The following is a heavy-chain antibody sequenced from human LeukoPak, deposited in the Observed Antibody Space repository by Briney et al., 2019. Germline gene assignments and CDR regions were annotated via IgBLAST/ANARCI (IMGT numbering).Heavy chain of an antibody. CDR3: ARLAYYDNSGSSRPFDI. CDR1: GFSLTTREVG. V-gene: IGHV2-5*02. CDR2: IYWDEDK. D-gene: IGHD3-22*01. J-gene: IGHJ3*02. Sequence: SGPTLVNPTQTLTLTCAFSGFSLTTREVGVGWIRQPPGKALEWLALIYWDEDKRYRPSLKSRLTITKETSKKQVVLTVTNLDPVDTATYYCARLAYYDNSGSSRPFDIWGQGTRVTVSS.